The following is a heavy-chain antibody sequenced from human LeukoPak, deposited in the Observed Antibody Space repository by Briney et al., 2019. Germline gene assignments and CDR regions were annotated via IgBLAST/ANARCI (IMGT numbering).Heavy chain of an antibody. D-gene: IGHD6-13*01. CDR2: IKSKTDGGIT. J-gene: IGHJ4*02. CDR1: GFTFSNAW. CDR3: ARGPRYSFY. Sequence: PGGSLRLSCAASGFTFSNAWMSWVRQAPGKGLEWVGRIKSKTDGGITDYAAPVKGRFTISRDDSKNTLYLQMNSLKTEDTAVYYCARGPRYSFYWGQGTLVSVSS. V-gene: IGHV3-15*01.